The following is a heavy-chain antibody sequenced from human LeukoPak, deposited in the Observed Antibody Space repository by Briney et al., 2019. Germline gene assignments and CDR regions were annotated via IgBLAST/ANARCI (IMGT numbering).Heavy chain of an antibody. J-gene: IGHJ6*04. V-gene: IGHV1-24*01. CDR2: FDPEDGET. CDR1: GYTLTELS. Sequence: ASVKVSCKVSGYTLTELSMHWVRQAPGKGLEWMGGFDPEDGETIYAQKFQGRVTMTEDTSTDTAYMELRSLRSDDTAVYYCARGRLPDYYDSSGVMVDVWGKGTTVTVSS. D-gene: IGHD3-22*01. CDR3: ARGRLPDYYDSSGVMVDV.